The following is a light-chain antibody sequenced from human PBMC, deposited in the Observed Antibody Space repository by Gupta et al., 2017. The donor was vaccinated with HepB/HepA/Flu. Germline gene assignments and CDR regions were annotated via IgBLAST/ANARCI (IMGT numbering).Light chain of an antibody. CDR2: GAS. CDR1: HSISSN. CDR3: QQYNNWPLLFT. Sequence: EFVMTQSPATLSVSPGERATLSCRASHSISSNLAWYQQNPGQAPRLLIYGASTRAAGIPARFSGSGSGTEFTLTISSLQSEDFAVYYCQQYNNWPLLFTFGPGTKVDVK. V-gene: IGKV3-15*01. J-gene: IGKJ3*01.